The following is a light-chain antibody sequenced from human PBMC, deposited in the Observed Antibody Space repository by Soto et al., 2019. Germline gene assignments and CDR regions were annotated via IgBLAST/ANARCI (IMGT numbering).Light chain of an antibody. J-gene: IGLJ1*01. V-gene: IGLV2-18*01. CDR3: SLYTSENAYV. Sequence: QSVLTQPPSVSGSPGQSVTISCTGTSTDFVGYNRVSWYQQPPGTAPKLMIYEVSKRPSGVPDRFSGSKSGNTASLTISGLQAEDEADYYCSLYTSENAYVFGTGTKVTVL. CDR1: STDFVGYNR. CDR2: EVS.